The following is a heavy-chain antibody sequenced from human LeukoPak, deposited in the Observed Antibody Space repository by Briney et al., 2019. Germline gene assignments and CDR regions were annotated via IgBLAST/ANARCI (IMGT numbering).Heavy chain of an antibody. Sequence: PGRSLRLFCAASAFAFSIYDIHWVRLVSGNGLGWLSSVGHAGDTSYPDLVKGGFTISRADAKNYFFLQINTLKAGERPIYFFAALGESIYWGQGTLVTVSS. CDR2: VGHAGDT. CDR1: AFAFSIYD. V-gene: IGHV3-13*01. D-gene: IGHD3-16*01. J-gene: IGHJ4*02. CDR3: AALGESIY.